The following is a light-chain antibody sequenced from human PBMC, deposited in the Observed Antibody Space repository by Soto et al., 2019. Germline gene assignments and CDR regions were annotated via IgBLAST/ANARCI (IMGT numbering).Light chain of an antibody. CDR1: QSVSSN. J-gene: IGKJ3*01. CDR3: QQYDNLPLT. Sequence: EIVMTQSPATLSVSPGERATLSCRASQSVSSNLAWYQQKPGQAPRLLIYGASTRATGIPARFSGSGSGTDFTLTISSLQSEDFAVYFCQQYDNLPLTFGPGTKVDIK. CDR2: GAS. V-gene: IGKV3-15*01.